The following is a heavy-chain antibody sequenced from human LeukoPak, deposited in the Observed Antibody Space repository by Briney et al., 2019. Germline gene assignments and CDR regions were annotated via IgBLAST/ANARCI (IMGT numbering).Heavy chain of an antibody. CDR2: IYPGDSDT. J-gene: IGHJ4*02. CDR3: ARRLTYDSRAYYCLDY. CDR1: GYSFTSYW. Sequence: GESLKISCKGSGYSFTSYWIAWVRQMPGKGLECMGIIYPGDSDTRYSPSFQGQVTISADRSFSTAYLQWSSLKASDTAMYYCARRLTYDSRAYYCLDYWGQGTLVTVPS. V-gene: IGHV5-51*01. D-gene: IGHD3-22*01.